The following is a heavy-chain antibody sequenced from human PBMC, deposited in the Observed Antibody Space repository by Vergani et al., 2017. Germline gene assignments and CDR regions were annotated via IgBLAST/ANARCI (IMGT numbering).Heavy chain of an antibody. CDR2: IYWDDDK. CDR3: AHRLVQLEDYYGSGSYWGNWFDP. CDR1: GFSLSTSGVG. J-gene: IGHJ5*02. Sequence: QITLKESGPTLVKPTQTLTLTCTFSGFSLSTSGVGVGWIRQPPGKALEWLALIYWDDDKRYSPSLKSRLTITKDTSKNQVVLTMTNMDTVDTATYYCAHRLVQLEDYYGSGSYWGNWFDPWGQGTLVTVSS. V-gene: IGHV2-5*02. D-gene: IGHD3-10*01.